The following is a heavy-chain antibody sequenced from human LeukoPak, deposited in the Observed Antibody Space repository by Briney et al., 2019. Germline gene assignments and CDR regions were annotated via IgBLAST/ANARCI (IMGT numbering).Heavy chain of an antibody. CDR2: IYYSGST. V-gene: IGHV4-39*07. CDR3: ARSRGDIVVVVAAPSPFDY. D-gene: IGHD2-15*01. Sequence: SETLSLTCTVSGGSISSSSYYWGWIRQPPGKGLEWIGSIYYSGSTYYNPSLKSRVTISVDTTKNQFSLKLSSVTAADSAVYYCARSRGDIVVVVAAPSPFDYWGQGTLVTVSS. CDR1: GGSISSSSYY. J-gene: IGHJ4*02.